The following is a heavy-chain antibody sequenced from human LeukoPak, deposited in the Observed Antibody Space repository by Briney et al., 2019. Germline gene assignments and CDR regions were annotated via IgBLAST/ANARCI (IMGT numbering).Heavy chain of an antibody. CDR3: ATDRVRLGLGIPVPGREIGALEM. CDR1: GYTLTELG. V-gene: IGHV1-24*01. CDR2: FNPEDGET. J-gene: IGHJ3*02. D-gene: IGHD6-19*01. Sequence: ASVKVSCKVSGYTLTELGMHWVRQTPGRGLEWMGGFNPEDGETVYAETFRDRVTMTEDTSTDTAYMELSSLRSEDTAVYYCATDRVRLGLGIPVPGREIGALEMWGQGTMVTVSS.